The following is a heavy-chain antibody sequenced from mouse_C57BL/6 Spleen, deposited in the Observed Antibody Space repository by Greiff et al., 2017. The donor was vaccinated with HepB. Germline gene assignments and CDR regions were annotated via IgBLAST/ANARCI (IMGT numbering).Heavy chain of an antibody. CDR1: GYTFTSYG. Sequence: VQLVESGAELARPGASVKLSCKASGYTFTSYGISWVKQRTGQGLEWIGEIYPRSGNTYYNEKFKGKATLTADKSSSTAYMELRSLTSEDSAVYFCARWRNYDHDEGLAYWGQGTLVTVSA. D-gene: IGHD2-4*01. CDR3: ARWRNYDHDEGLAY. CDR2: IYPRSGNT. J-gene: IGHJ3*01. V-gene: IGHV1-81*01.